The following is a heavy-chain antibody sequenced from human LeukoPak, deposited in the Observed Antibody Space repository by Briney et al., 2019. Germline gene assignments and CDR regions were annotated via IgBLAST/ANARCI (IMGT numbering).Heavy chain of an antibody. CDR2: IYDRGST. Sequence: SETLSLTCTVSGGSIGSVGYYWSWIRQHPGKGLEWIGYIYDRGSTYYNPSLKSRVIISVDTSKNQFSLKLSSVTAADTAVYYCARYGGNSLDYWGQGTLVTVSS. CDR1: GGSIGSVGYY. J-gene: IGHJ4*02. D-gene: IGHD4-23*01. V-gene: IGHV4-31*03. CDR3: ARYGGNSLDY.